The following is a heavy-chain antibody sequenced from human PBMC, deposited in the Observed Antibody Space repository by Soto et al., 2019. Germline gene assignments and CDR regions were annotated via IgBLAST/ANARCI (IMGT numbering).Heavy chain of an antibody. J-gene: IGHJ4*02. D-gene: IGHD3-9*01. CDR3: ARAPGYYDILTGYYKPTYFDY. Sequence: PSETLSLTCAVYGGSFSGYYLSWIRQPPGKGLEWIGEINHSGSTNYNPSLKSRVTISVDTSKNQFSLKLSSVTAADTAVYYCARAPGYYDILTGYYKPTYFDYWGQGTLVTVSS. CDR1: GGSFSGYY. V-gene: IGHV4-34*01. CDR2: INHSGST.